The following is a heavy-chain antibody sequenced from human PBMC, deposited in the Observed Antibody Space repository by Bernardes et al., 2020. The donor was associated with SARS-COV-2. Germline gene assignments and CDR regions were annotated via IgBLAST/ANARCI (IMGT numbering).Heavy chain of an antibody. J-gene: IGHJ4*02. CDR3: TTLSPTQDY. V-gene: IGHV3-30*03. Sequence: DSVKGRFTISRDHSQDTLYLQMNSLAADDTAIYYCTTLSPTQDYWGQGTLVTVSS.